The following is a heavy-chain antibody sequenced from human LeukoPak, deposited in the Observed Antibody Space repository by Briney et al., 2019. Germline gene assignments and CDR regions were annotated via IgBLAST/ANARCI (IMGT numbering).Heavy chain of an antibody. D-gene: IGHD2-8*01. CDR2: INPNSGGT. V-gene: IGHV1-2*02. CDR1: GYTFTGYY. CDR3: ARDEDADPENALDI. J-gene: IGHJ3*02. Sequence: ASVKVSCKASGYTFTGYYMHWVRQAPGQGLEWMGWINPNSGGTNYAQKFQGRVTVTRDTSISTGYMELRSLRSDDTAIYYCARDEDADPENALDIWGQGTMVTVSS.